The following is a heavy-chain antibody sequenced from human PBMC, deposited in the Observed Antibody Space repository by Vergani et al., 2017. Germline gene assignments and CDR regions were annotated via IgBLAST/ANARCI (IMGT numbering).Heavy chain of an antibody. J-gene: IGHJ4*02. CDR2: INPLSGAT. Sequence: QVKLVQSGAEEKKPGGSVKVSCKASGYTFTGSYMHWVRQAPGKGLAWLGWINPLSGATNYAQRCQGRVTMTRDTSIGAAYIELSSLGLDDTAVYYCARESGRRTFDYWGQGTLVTVSS. CDR3: ARESGRRTFDY. V-gene: IGHV1-2*02. CDR1: GYTFTGSY.